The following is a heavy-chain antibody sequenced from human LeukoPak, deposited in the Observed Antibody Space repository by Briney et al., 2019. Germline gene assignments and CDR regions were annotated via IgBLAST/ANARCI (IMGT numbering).Heavy chain of an antibody. V-gene: IGHV3-23*01. D-gene: IGHD3/OR15-3a*01. CDR2: ISGSGGST. CDR1: GFTFSSYA. Sequence: GGSLRLSCAASGFTFSSYAMSWVRQAPGKGLEWVSAISGSGGSTYYADSVKGRFTISRDNSKNTLYLQMNSLRAEDTAVYYCATSRGDWVYFDYWGQGTPVTVSS. CDR3: ATSRGDWVYFDY. J-gene: IGHJ4*02.